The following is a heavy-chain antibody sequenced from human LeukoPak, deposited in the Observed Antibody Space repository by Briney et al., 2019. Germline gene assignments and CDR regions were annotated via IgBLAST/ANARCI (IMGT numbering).Heavy chain of an antibody. J-gene: IGHJ4*02. CDR1: GGTFSSYA. V-gene: IGHV1-69*04. CDR2: IIPILGIA. CDR3: ARGPVGAGTFDY. D-gene: IGHD1-26*01. Sequence: PVKVSCKASGGTFSSYAISWVRQAPGQGLEWMGRIIPILGIANYAQKFQGRVTITADKSTSTAYMELSSLRSEDTAVYYCARGPVGAGTFDYWGQGTLVTVSS.